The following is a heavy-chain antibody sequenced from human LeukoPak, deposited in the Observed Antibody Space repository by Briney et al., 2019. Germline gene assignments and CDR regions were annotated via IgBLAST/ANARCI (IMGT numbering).Heavy chain of an antibody. CDR2: IWYDGSNK. Sequence: GGSLRLSCAASEFTFTTYGMHWVRQAPGKGLEWVAIIWYDGSNKYYADSLKGRFTVSRDNSKNTLYLQMNSLRAEDTAVYYCARGPKSYGIVYYFDYWGQGTLVTVSS. CDR1: EFTFTTYG. CDR3: ARGPKSYGIVYYFDY. J-gene: IGHJ4*02. D-gene: IGHD1-26*01. V-gene: IGHV3-33*01.